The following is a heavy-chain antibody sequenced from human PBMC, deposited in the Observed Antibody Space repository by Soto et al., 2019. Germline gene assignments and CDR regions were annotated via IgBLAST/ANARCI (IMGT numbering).Heavy chain of an antibody. J-gene: IGHJ6*02. CDR1: GFTFSSYA. CDR3: AKSGTVTPSSYYYYYSGMDV. Sequence: PGGSLRLSCAASGFTFSSYAMSWVREAPGKGLEWVSAISGSGGSTYYADSVKGRFTISRDNCKNTLYLQMNSLRAEDTAVYYCAKSGTVTPSSYYYYYSGMDVWGQGTTVTVSS. CDR2: ISGSGGST. D-gene: IGHD4-17*01. V-gene: IGHV3-23*01.